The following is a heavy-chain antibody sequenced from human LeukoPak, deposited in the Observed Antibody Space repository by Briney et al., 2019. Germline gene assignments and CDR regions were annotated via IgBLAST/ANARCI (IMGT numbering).Heavy chain of an antibody. D-gene: IGHD5-12*01. CDR3: AREPVDIVATIPDY. CDR2: ISSSSSYI. Sequence: GGSLRLSCAASGFTFSSYSMNWVRQAPGKGLEWVSSISSSSSYIYYADSVKGRFTISRDNAKNSLYLQMNSLRAEDTAVYYCAREPVDIVATIPDYWGQGTLVTVSS. V-gene: IGHV3-21*01. J-gene: IGHJ4*02. CDR1: GFTFSSYS.